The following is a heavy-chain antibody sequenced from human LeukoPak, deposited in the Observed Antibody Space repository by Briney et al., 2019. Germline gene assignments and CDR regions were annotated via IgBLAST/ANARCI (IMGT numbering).Heavy chain of an antibody. Sequence: WGPLNLSCAASGFPFSIYSMQWVGRPPGKGLEWVVIIQNGGENKLYGEAVKGRFTIYRDNSQNTLYLQMHSLRPEDTGVYYCAKGGASVTRYVDYWGQGTLVTVSS. CDR3: AKGGASVTRYVDY. CDR2: IQNGGENK. J-gene: IGHJ4*02. CDR1: GFPFSIYS. V-gene: IGHV3-30*02. D-gene: IGHD4-17*01.